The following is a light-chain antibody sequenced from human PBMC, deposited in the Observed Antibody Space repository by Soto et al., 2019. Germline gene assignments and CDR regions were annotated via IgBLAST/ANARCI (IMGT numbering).Light chain of an antibody. CDR1: DSNIGTNY. J-gene: IGLJ1*01. CDR3: AASEDSLNCYV. CDR2: RDN. Sequence: QSVMTQPPSASGTPGQRILISCSGSDSNIGTNYVCWFQQFPGTAPKLLIYRDNQRPSGVPDRFSGSKSGTSASLAISGLRSEDEADYCAASEDSLNCYVFGSGTKLTVL. V-gene: IGLV1-47*01.